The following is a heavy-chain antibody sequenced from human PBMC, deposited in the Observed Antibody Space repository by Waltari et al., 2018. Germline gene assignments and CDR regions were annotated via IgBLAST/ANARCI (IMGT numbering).Heavy chain of an antibody. CDR2: FVRGKRRT. J-gene: IGHJ6*03. CDR3: HLLGRDSGLAGGTPSYYSYMDV. CDR1: EYTLGGFA. V-gene: IGHV1-24*01. D-gene: IGHD3-22*01. Sequence: QVQVVQSGAEAMKPGASVKVSCKVSEYTLGGFAIHWVRHPRGKGLEWIGGFVRGKRRTTTAPKFRGRCRMPKDTSTDTAYMELSSLRSEDTAFYYCHLLGRDSGLAGGTPSYYSYMDVWGRGTSVTVSS.